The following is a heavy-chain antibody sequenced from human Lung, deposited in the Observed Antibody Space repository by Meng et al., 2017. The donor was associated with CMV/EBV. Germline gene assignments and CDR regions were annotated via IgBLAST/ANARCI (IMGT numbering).Heavy chain of an antibody. Sequence: GQLQEWGQVLVNLSGTQSFTWAVSGGSISSSNWWSWVRQPPGKGLEWIGEIYHSGSTNYNPSLKSRVTISVDKSKNQFSLKLSSVTAADTAVYYCARVVTALWGYYFDYWGQGTLVTVSS. CDR1: GGSISSSNW. CDR2: IYHSGST. V-gene: IGHV4-4*02. CDR3: ARVVTALWGYYFDY. D-gene: IGHD2-21*02. J-gene: IGHJ4*02.